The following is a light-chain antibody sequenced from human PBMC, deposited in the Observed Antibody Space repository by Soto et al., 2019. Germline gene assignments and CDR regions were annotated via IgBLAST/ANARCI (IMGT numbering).Light chain of an antibody. CDR1: QSVSSSY. Sequence: EIVLTQSPGTLSLSPGERATLSCRASQSVSSSYLAWYQQQPGQAPRLLIYGASSRATGIQDRFSGSGSGTDFSLTISRLEPEDFAVYYCQQYGSSPFTFGRGPKVDIK. CDR2: GAS. CDR3: QQYGSSPFT. V-gene: IGKV3-20*01. J-gene: IGKJ3*01.